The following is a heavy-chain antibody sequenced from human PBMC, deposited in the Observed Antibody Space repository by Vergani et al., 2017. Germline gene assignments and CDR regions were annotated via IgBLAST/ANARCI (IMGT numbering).Heavy chain of an antibody. Sequence: EVQLLESGGGLVQPGGSLRLSCAASGFSFSDYVMSWVRQAPGKGLEWVAAISGSGSTTYYADSVKGRFTVSRDNSKNTLFLQMNSLRAEDTAVYYCAKKGFCVTSSCYTTPMDTLQYWGQGALVTVSS. CDR2: ISGSGSTT. J-gene: IGHJ4*02. CDR3: AKKGFCVTSSCYTTPMDTLQY. D-gene: IGHD2-2*01. CDR1: GFSFSDYV. V-gene: IGHV3-23*01.